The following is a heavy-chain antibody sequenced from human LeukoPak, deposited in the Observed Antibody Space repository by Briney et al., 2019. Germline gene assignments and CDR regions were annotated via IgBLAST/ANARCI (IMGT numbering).Heavy chain of an antibody. V-gene: IGHV1-69*13. CDR3: AREVVVVPAAISFDAFDI. J-gene: IGHJ3*02. CDR2: IIPIFGTA. D-gene: IGHD2-2*01. CDR1: GGTFSSYA. Sequence: SVKVSCKASGGTFSSYAISWVRQAPGQGLEWMGGIIPIFGTANYAQKFQGRVTITADESTSTAYMELSSLRSEDTAVYYCAREVVVVPAAISFDAFDIWGQGTMVTVSS.